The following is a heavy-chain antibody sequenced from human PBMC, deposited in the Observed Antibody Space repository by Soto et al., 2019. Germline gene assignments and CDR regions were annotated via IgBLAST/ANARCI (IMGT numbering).Heavy chain of an antibody. CDR3: AKAGGSGSYAERDYYFDY. CDR1: GFTFNRYA. J-gene: IGHJ4*02. D-gene: IGHD3-10*01. CDR2: ISGSGGST. V-gene: IGHV3-23*01. Sequence: EVQLLESGGGLVQPGGSLRLSCAASGFTFNRYAMSWVRQAPGKGLEWVSTISGSGGSTYYADSVQGRFSISRDNSKNTLSLQVNSLRAEDTAIYYCAKAGGSGSYAERDYYFDYWGQGTLVTVSS.